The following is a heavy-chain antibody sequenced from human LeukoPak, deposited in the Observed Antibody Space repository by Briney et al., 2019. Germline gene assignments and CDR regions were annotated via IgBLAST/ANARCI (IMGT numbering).Heavy chain of an antibody. CDR3: TTDTSGYYGDY. J-gene: IGHJ4*02. D-gene: IGHD3-22*01. V-gene: IGHV3-15*01. Sequence: GGSLRLSCAASGFTFSHAWMSWVRQAPGKGLEWVGRIKSKTDGGTTDYAAPVKGRFTISRDDSKNTLYLQMNSLKTEDTAVYYCTTDTSGYYGDYWGQGTLVTVSS. CDR1: GFTFSHAW. CDR2: IKSKTDGGTT.